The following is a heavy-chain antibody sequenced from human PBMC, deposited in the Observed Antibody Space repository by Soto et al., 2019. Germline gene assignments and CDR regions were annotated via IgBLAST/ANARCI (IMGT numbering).Heavy chain of an antibody. J-gene: IGHJ6*02. D-gene: IGHD6-13*01. Sequence: XATLSLTFAVYGGSFSGYYWCWVRQPPWKGLEWIGEINHIGSTNYNPSLKSRVTISVDTSKNQFSLKLSSVTAADTAVYSCASGMAAAGYGRRLYYYGMDVWGQRTTVTVSS. CDR2: INHIGST. CDR3: ASGMAAAGYGRRLYYYGMDV. V-gene: IGHV4-34*01. CDR1: GGSFSGYY.